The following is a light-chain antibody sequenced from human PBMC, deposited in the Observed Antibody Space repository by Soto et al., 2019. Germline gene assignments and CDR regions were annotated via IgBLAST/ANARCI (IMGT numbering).Light chain of an antibody. CDR2: TNN. J-gene: IGLJ1*01. V-gene: IGLV1-47*02. CDR1: SSNIGSNF. Sequence: QSVLTQPPSASGTPGQRVTISCSGSSSNIGSNFVYWYQHLPGTAPKLLIYTNNQRPSGVPDRFSGSKSGTSASLAISGLRSEDEADYYCASWDGSLSRHVFGTGTKVTVL. CDR3: ASWDGSLSRHV.